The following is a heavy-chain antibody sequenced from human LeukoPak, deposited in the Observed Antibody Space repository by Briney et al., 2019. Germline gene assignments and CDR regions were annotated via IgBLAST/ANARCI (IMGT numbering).Heavy chain of an antibody. V-gene: IGHV3-66*01. CDR2: IYSGGST. CDR3: TTHSGGF. CDR1: GVTFSSYS. D-gene: IGHD4-23*01. J-gene: IGHJ4*02. Sequence: GGSLRLSCAASGVTFSSYSMNWVRQAPGKGLEWVSVIYSGGSTNYADSVKGRFTISRDNSKNTLYLQLNSLRAEDTAVYYCTTHSGGFWGQGTLVTVSS.